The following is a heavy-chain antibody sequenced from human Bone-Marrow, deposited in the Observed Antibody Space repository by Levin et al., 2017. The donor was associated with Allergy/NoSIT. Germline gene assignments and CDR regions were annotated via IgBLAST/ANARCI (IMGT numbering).Heavy chain of an antibody. Sequence: SETLSLTCPVSGVSISSYYWSWIRQPPGKGLEWIGSFYHSGGTDYNPALQSRVTISIDTSKNQVSLDLRSVTAADTAIYYCARGYSSSWFGGRFFESWGQGTLVTVSS. D-gene: IGHD6-13*01. CDR2: FYHSGGT. J-gene: IGHJ4*02. V-gene: IGHV4-59*01. CDR3: ARGYSSSWFGGRFFES. CDR1: GVSISSYY.